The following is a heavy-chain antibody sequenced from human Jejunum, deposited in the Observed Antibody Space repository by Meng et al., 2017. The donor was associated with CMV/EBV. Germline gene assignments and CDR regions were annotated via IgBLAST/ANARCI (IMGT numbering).Heavy chain of an antibody. Sequence: KGSGYSFATCWIGWERQMPGKGLEWMGVIYPRDSKTMYSPSFQGHVTISADKAISTAYLEWSSLKASDSAMYYCARLTILGGAITWGQGTLVTVSS. D-gene: IGHD3-3*01. CDR3: ARLTILGGAIT. J-gene: IGHJ4*03. CDR1: GYSFATCW. V-gene: IGHV5-51*01. CDR2: IYPRDSKT.